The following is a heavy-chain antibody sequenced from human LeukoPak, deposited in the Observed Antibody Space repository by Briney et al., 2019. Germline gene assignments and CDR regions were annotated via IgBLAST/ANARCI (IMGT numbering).Heavy chain of an antibody. CDR3: ARVSGYAFDI. V-gene: IGHV4-59*01. CDR1: GGSISNYY. Sequence: PSETLSLTCTVSGGSISNYYWSWIRQPPGKGLEWIGYIYYSGSTKYNPSLNSRVTISVDTSKNQFSLKLSSVTAADTAVYYCARVSGYAFDIWGQGTMVTVSS. J-gene: IGHJ3*02. CDR2: IYYSGST. D-gene: IGHD2-15*01.